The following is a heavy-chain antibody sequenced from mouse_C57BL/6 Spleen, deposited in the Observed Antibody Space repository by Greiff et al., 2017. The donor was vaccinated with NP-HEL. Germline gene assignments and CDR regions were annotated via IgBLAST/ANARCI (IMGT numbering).Heavy chain of an antibody. CDR1: GYTFTDYY. Sequence: EVQLQQSGPELVKPGASVKISCKASGYTFTDYYMNWVKQSHGKSLEWIGDINPNNGGTSYNQKFKGKATLTVDKSSSTAYMELRSLTSEDSAVYYCASPITTVVATRWYFDVWGTGTTVTVSS. D-gene: IGHD1-1*01. CDR2: INPNNGGT. CDR3: ASPITTVVATRWYFDV. J-gene: IGHJ1*03. V-gene: IGHV1-26*01.